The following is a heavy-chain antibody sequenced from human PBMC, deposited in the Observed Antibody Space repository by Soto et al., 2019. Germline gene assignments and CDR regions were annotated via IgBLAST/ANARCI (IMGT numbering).Heavy chain of an antibody. CDR3: VKVGVGCSGGSCYSGLYAMDV. CDR1: GFTFSSYA. D-gene: IGHD2-15*01. V-gene: IGHV3-64D*06. Sequence: PGGSLRLSCSASGFTFSSYAMHWVRQAPGKGLEFVSGISSNGFSTYYAGSVKGRFTISRDNSKNTLYLQMSSLRAEDTAVYYCVKVGVGCSGGSCYSGLYAMDVWGQGTTVTVSS. CDR2: ISSNGFST. J-gene: IGHJ6*02.